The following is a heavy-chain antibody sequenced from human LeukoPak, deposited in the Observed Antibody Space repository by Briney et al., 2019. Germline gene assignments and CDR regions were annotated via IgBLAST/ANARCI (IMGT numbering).Heavy chain of an antibody. D-gene: IGHD3-22*01. Sequence: ASVRASCKASGYTFTTYYIHWVRQAPGQGLEWMGRINPNSGGTIYAQKFQGRVTMTTDRSITTAYMELSSLRSDDTAFYYCARMHYYYDRSYYTLDYWGQGTPVTVSS. V-gene: IGHV1-2*06. J-gene: IGHJ4*02. CDR2: INPNSGGT. CDR1: GYTFTTYY. CDR3: ARMHYYYDRSYYTLDY.